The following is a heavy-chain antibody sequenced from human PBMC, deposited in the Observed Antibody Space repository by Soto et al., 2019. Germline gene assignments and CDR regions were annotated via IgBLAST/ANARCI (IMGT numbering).Heavy chain of an antibody. CDR1: GGTFSSYA. J-gene: IGHJ6*02. D-gene: IGHD3-10*01. V-gene: IGHV1-69*01. Sequence: QVQLVQSGAEVKKPGSSVKVSCKASGGTFSSYAISWVRQAPGQGLEWMGGIIPIFGTANYAQKFQGRVTITADESTSTAYMELSSLRSEATAVYYCARDHGSGRPILYGMDVWGQGTTVTVSS. CDR3: ARDHGSGRPILYGMDV. CDR2: IIPIFGTA.